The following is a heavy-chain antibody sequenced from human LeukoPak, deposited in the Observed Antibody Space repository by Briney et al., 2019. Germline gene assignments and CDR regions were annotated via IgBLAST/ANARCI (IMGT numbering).Heavy chain of an antibody. J-gene: IGHJ4*02. CDR2: ISWNSGSR. V-gene: IGHV3-9*01. Sequence: GGSLRLSCAASGFTFDDYAMHWVRQAPGKGLEWVSGISWNSGSRGYADSVKGRLTISRDNSTSMVYLQMNSLRAEDTAVYYCAKDRGSAPYCIDYWGQGTLVTVSS. CDR3: AKDRGSAPYCIDY. CDR1: GFTFDDYA. D-gene: IGHD2-8*02.